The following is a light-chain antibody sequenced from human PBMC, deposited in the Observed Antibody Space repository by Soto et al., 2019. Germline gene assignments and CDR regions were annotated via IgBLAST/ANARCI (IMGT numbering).Light chain of an antibody. J-gene: IGKJ1*01. CDR2: GAS. V-gene: IGKV1-39*01. Sequence: DIQMTQSPSSLSASVGDRVTITCRASQSISSYLNWYQQKPGKAPKLLIYGASCLQSGVPSRFSGSGSGTDFTLTISCLQSEDFATYYCQQYYSYPRTFGQGTKVDI. CDR3: QQYYSYPRT. CDR1: QSISSY.